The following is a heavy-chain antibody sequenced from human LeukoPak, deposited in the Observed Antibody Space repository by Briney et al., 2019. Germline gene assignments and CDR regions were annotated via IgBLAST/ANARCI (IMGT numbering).Heavy chain of an antibody. V-gene: IGHV3-30*03. CDR3: ARDWSVTAIPFDY. CDR2: ISYDGSNK. CDR1: GFTFSSYG. J-gene: IGHJ4*02. Sequence: GGSLRLSCAASGFTFSSYGMHWVRQAPGKGLEWVAVISYDGSNKYYADSVKGRFTISRDNAKNSLYLQMNSLRAEDTAVYYCARDWSVTAIPFDYWGQGTLVTVSS. D-gene: IGHD2-21*02.